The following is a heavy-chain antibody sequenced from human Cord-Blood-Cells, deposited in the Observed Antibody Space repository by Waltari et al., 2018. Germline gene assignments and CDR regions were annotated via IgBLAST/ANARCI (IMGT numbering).Heavy chain of an antibody. CDR2: IIPIFGTA. J-gene: IGHJ3*02. CDR3: AREFGTMDAFDI. V-gene: IGHV1-69*01. Sequence: QVQLVQSGAEVKKPGYSVKVSCKASGGTFSSYAISWVRQAPGQGLEWMGGIIPIFGTANYAQKFQGRGTITADESTSTAYMGLSSLRSEDTAVYYCAREFGTMDAFDIWGQGTMVTVSS. CDR1: GGTFSSYA. D-gene: IGHD3-10*01.